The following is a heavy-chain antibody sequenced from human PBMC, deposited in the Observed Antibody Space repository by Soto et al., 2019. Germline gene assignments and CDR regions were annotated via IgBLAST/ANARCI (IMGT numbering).Heavy chain of an antibody. CDR1: GGTFSSYA. V-gene: IGHV1-2*02. CDR2: INPNSGGT. CDR3: ARVQRSLYYDSSGYYYGY. D-gene: IGHD3-22*01. J-gene: IGHJ4*02. Sequence: ASVKVSCKASGGTFSSYAISWVRQAPGQGLEWMGWINPNSGGTNYAQKFQGRVTMTRDTSISTAYMELSRLRSDDAAVYYCARVQRSLYYDSSGYYYGYWGQGTLVTVSS.